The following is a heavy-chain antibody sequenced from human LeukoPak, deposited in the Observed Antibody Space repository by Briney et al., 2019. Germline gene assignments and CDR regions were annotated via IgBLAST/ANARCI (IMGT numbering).Heavy chain of an antibody. CDR3: ARLVLLWFGELDVWFDP. CDR2: IKQDGSEK. V-gene: IGHV3-7*01. J-gene: IGHJ5*02. D-gene: IGHD3-10*01. CDR1: GFTFSSYW. Sequence: GGSLRLSCAASGFTFSSYWMSWVRQAPGKGLEWVANIKQDGSEKYYVDSVKGRFTISRDNAKNSLYLQMNSLRAEDTAVYYCARLVLLWFGELDVWFDPWGQGTLVTVSS.